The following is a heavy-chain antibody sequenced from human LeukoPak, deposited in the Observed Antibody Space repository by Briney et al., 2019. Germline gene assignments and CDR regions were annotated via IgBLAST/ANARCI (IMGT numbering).Heavy chain of an antibody. CDR2: IYYSGST. V-gene: IGHV4-59*01. CDR3: ARDTYDFWSGSNHYFDY. D-gene: IGHD3-3*01. J-gene: IGHJ4*02. CDR1: GGSFSGYY. Sequence: SETLSLTCAVYGGSFSGYYWSWIRQPPGKGLEWIGYIYYSGSTNYNPSLKSRVTISVDTSKNQFSLKLSSVTAADTAVYYCARDTYDFWSGSNHYFDYWGQGTLVTVSS.